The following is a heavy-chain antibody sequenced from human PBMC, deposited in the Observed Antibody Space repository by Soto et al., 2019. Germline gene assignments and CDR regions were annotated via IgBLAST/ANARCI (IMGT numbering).Heavy chain of an antibody. J-gene: IGHJ6*02. Sequence: EVQLVESGGGLVQPGGSLRLSCAASGFTFSSYSMNWVRQAPGKGLEWVSYISSSSSTIYYADSVKGRFTISRDNAKNSLYLQMNSLRDEDTAVYYCARGHYCTNGVCSAYYYYGMDVWGQGTTVTVSS. CDR3: ARGHYCTNGVCSAYYYYGMDV. V-gene: IGHV3-48*02. CDR2: ISSSSSTI. D-gene: IGHD2-8*01. CDR1: GFTFSSYS.